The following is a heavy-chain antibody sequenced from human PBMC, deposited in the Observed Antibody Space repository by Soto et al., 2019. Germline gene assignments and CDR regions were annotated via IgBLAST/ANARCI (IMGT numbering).Heavy chain of an antibody. Sequence: QVQLVQSGPEVKKPGASVKVSCKASGYTFTTYGISWVRQAPGQGLEWMGWISPYNGDTHYAEKIQGRLTMTTDTSATSAYMELRALSSDARAVYFCARALSMAQYYYNMDVWGKGTTVTVSS. CDR2: ISPYNGDT. CDR1: GYTFTTYG. J-gene: IGHJ6*03. V-gene: IGHV1-18*01. CDR3: ARALSMAQYYYNMDV.